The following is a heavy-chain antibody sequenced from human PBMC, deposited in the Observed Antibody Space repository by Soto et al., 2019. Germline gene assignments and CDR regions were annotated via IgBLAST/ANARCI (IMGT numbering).Heavy chain of an antibody. CDR1: GFTFSSYV. CDR2: ISYDGSNK. J-gene: IGHJ6*02. CDR3: ARDRDGYNYYYVMDV. V-gene: IGHV3-30-3*01. Sequence: GGSLRLSCAASGFTFSSYVIHWVRQAPGKGLEWVAVISYDGSNKYYADSVKGRFTTSKDNSKNTLYLQMNSLRAEDTAVYYCARDRDGYNYYYVMDVWGQGTTVTVSS. D-gene: IGHD6-25*01.